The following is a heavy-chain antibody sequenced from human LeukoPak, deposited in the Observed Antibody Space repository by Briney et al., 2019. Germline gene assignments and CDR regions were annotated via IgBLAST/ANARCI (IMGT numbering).Heavy chain of an antibody. CDR2: ITYNGDTK. J-gene: IGHJ4*02. CDR3: AKSLYGSAEY. V-gene: IGHV3-64*01. Sequence: PGGSLRLSCAASGFTFSNSAMHWVRQAPGKGLEYVSAITYNGDTKYYANSVKGRFTISRDNSNNMLYLQMGSLRTEDMALYYCAKSLYGSAEYWGQGALVTVSS. CDR1: GFTFSNSA. D-gene: IGHD2-8*01.